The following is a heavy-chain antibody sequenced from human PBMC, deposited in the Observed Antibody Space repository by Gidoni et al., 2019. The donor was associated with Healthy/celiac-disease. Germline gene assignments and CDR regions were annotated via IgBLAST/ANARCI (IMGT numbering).Heavy chain of an antibody. J-gene: IGHJ5*02. CDR3: ARDRYSSGWYDSNWFDP. CDR2: ISPIFGTA. Sequence: QVQLVQSGAEVKKPGSSVKVSCKASGGTFSSYAISWVRRAPGQGLEWMGGISPIFGTANYAQKFQGRVTITADESTSTAYMELSSLRSEDTAVYYCARDRYSSGWYDSNWFDPWGQGTLVTVSS. V-gene: IGHV1-69*01. CDR1: GGTFSSYA. D-gene: IGHD6-19*01.